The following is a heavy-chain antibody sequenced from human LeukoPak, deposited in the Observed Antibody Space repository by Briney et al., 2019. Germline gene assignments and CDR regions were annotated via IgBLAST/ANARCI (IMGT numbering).Heavy chain of an antibody. CDR1: GFTFSSYG. V-gene: IGHV3-30*02. Sequence: GGSLRLSCAASGFTFSSYGMHWVRQAPGKGLEWVAFIRYDGSNKYYADSVKGRFTISRDNSKNTLYLQMNSLRAEDTAVYYCTGQYDSSVYYYVTAYYWGQGTLVTVSS. CDR3: TGQYDSSVYYYVTAYY. CDR2: IRYDGSNK. J-gene: IGHJ4*02. D-gene: IGHD3-22*01.